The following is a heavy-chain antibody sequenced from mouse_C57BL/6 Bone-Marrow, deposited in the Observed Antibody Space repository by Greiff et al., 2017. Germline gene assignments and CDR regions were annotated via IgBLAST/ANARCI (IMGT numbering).Heavy chain of an antibody. D-gene: IGHD3-2*02. V-gene: IGHV1-81*01. CDR1: GYTFTSYG. J-gene: IGHJ3*01. CDR2: IYPRSGNT. Sequence: QVQLKESGAELARPGASVKLSCKASGYTFTSYGISWVKQRTGQGLEWIGEIYPRSGNTYYNEKFKGKATLTADKSSSTAYMELRSLTSEDSAVYFCARRGSSGYGAYWGQGTLVTVSA. CDR3: ARRGSSGYGAY.